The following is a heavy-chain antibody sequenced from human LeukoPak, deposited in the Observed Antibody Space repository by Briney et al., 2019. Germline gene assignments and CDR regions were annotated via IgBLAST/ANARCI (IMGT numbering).Heavy chain of an antibody. CDR2: SKDKANRYTT. V-gene: IGHV3-72*01. CDR1: GFTFSDHH. CDR3: AKKRSGSNYPFDY. J-gene: IGHJ4*02. Sequence: GGSLRLSCAVSGFTFSDHHMDWVRQAPGKGPEWVGRSKDKANRYTTEYAASVKGRFTISRDDSKKSVYLQMNSLKTEDTAVYYCAKKRSGSNYPFDYWGQGTLVTVSS. D-gene: IGHD1-26*01.